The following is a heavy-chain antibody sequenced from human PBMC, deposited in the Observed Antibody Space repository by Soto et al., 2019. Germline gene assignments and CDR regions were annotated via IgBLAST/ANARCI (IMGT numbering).Heavy chain of an antibody. CDR2: IYPDDSDT. CDR1: GYSFSGYW. D-gene: IGHD3-9*01. Sequence: PGESLKISCKSSGYSFSGYWIAWVRLMPGKVLEWMGSIYPDDSDTKYSPSFQGQVTISADKSISAAYLQWSSLKASDTAIYYCARNSLTGYYNYYYSMDVWGQGXTVTVYS. J-gene: IGHJ6*02. V-gene: IGHV5-51*01. CDR3: ARNSLTGYYNYYYSMDV.